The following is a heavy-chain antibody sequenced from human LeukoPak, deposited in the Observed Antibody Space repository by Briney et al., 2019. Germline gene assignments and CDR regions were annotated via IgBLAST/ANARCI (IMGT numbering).Heavy chain of an antibody. V-gene: IGHV1-8*02. CDR1: GYTFTSYG. J-gene: IGHJ6*03. CDR3: ARGVRRRKHYCSSTSCYTGEGRPAYYYYYYMDV. CDR2: MNPNSGNT. Sequence: ASVKVSCKASGYTFTSYGISWVRQAPGQGLEWMGWMNPNSGNTGYAQKFQGRVTMTRNTSISTAYMELSSLRSEDTAVYYCARGVRRRKHYCSSTSCYTGEGRPAYYYYYYMDVWGKGTTVTVSS. D-gene: IGHD2-2*02.